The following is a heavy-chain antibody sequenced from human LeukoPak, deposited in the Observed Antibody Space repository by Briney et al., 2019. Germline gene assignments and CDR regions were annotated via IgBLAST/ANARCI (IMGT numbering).Heavy chain of an antibody. Sequence: KPSETLSLTCAVYGGSFSGYYWSWIRQPPGKGLEWIGEINHSGSTNYNPSLKSRVTISVDTSKNQFSLRLSSVTAADTAIYYCARLRLSLGEFHFDYWGQGTLVTVSS. CDR1: GGSFSGYY. CDR3: ARLRLSLGEFHFDY. V-gene: IGHV4-34*01. CDR2: INHSGST. J-gene: IGHJ4*02. D-gene: IGHD3-16*01.